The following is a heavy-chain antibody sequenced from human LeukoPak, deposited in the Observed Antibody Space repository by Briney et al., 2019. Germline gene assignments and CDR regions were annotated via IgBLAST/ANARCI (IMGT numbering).Heavy chain of an antibody. Sequence: ASVKVSCKASGYTFTSYGFTWVRQAPGQGLEWMGRISAYNGNTDYAQKLQGRVTMTTDTSTSTAYMELRSLRSDDTAVYFCARSYYHDTSRYHGLDFWGQGTLVTVSS. D-gene: IGHD3-22*01. CDR3: ARSYYHDTSRYHGLDF. CDR2: ISAYNGNT. J-gene: IGHJ4*02. CDR1: GYTFTSYG. V-gene: IGHV1-18*01.